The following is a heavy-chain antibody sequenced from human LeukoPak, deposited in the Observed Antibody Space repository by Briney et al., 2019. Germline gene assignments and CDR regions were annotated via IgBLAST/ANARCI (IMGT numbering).Heavy chain of an antibody. Sequence: GGSLRLSCAASGFTFSSFGMSWVRQAPGKGLEWVSFLYGDGITDYADSVRGRFTISRDISENTLSLQMNSLRAEDTAVYYCARGFVDPSYYYYGMDVWGQGTTVTVSS. V-gene: IGHV3-66*01. CDR2: LYGDGIT. J-gene: IGHJ6*02. CDR3: ARGFVDPSYYYYGMDV. D-gene: IGHD3-16*02. CDR1: GFTFSSFG.